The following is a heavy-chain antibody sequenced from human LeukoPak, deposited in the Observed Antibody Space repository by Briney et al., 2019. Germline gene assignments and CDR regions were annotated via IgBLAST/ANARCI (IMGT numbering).Heavy chain of an antibody. J-gene: IGHJ4*02. CDR2: ISGSGGGT. CDR3: AKDLGRYRNNYFDY. V-gene: IGHV3-23*01. CDR1: GFTFSSYA. D-gene: IGHD1-26*01. Sequence: PGGSLRLSCAASGFTFSSYAMSWVRQAPEKGLEWVSTISGSGGGTYYADSVKGRFTISRDDSKNTLYLQMNSLRAEDTAVYYCAKDLGRYRNNYFDYWGQGTLVTVS.